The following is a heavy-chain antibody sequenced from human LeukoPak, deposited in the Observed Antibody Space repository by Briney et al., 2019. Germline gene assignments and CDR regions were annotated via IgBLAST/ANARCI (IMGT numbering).Heavy chain of an antibody. V-gene: IGHV3-21*01. CDR3: TRDSPYGDLSIDS. J-gene: IGHJ4*02. Sequence: GGSLRLSCAASGFTFSSCGMNWVRQAPGKGLEWVSSISSGSDYIYYAESVKGRFTISRDNARNLLYLQMNSLRVEDTAVYYCTRDSPYGDLSIDSWGQGTLVTVSS. CDR1: GFTFSSCG. D-gene: IGHD4-17*01. CDR2: ISSGSDYI.